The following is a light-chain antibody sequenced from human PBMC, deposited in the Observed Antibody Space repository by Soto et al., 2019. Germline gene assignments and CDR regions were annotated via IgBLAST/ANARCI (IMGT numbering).Light chain of an antibody. Sequence: EIVLTQSPGTLSLSPGERATLSCRASQSVSSSYLAWYQQKPGQAPRLLIYDGSCRATGIPDRFSGSGSGTDFTLTISRLEPEDFAVYYCQQYGSSLPITFGQGTRLEIK. CDR1: QSVSSSY. CDR2: DGS. CDR3: QQYGSSLPIT. V-gene: IGKV3-20*01. J-gene: IGKJ5*01.